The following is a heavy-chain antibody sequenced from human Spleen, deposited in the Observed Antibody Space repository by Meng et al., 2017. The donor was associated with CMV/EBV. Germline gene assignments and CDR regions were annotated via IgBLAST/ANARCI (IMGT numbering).Heavy chain of an antibody. J-gene: IGHJ4*02. Sequence: SLKISCAASGFTFDDYAMHWVRQAPGKGLEWVSGIGWNGGSIGYADSVKGRFTISRDNAKNSLYLQMNSLRAEDTALYYCAKDWDSNYLGYFDYWGQGTLVTVSS. CDR3: AKDWDSNYLGYFDY. CDR1: GFTFDDYA. CDR2: IGWNGGSI. V-gene: IGHV3-9*01. D-gene: IGHD4-11*01.